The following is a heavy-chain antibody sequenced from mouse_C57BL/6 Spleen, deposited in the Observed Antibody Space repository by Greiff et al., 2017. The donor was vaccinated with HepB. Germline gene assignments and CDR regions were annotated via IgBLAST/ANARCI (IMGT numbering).Heavy chain of an antibody. CDR2: IYPSDSET. CDR3: ARRLTGKGGFAY. D-gene: IGHD4-1*01. V-gene: IGHV1-61*01. CDR1: GYTFTSYW. Sequence: QVHVKQPGAELVRPGSSVKLSCKASGYTFTSYWMDWVKQRPGQGLEWIGNIYPSDSETHYNQKFKDKATLTVDKSSSTAYMQLSSLTSEDSAVYYCARRLTGKGGFAYWGQGTLVTVSA. J-gene: IGHJ3*01.